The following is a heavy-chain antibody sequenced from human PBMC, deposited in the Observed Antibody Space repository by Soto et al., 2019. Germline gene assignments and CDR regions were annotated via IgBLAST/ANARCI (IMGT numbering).Heavy chain of an antibody. CDR1: GYTFTDFY. D-gene: IGHD3-3*01. V-gene: IGHV1-2*02. CDR3: TKAVGVVSNWFDS. J-gene: IGHJ5*01. Sequence: QVQLVQSGAEVKKPGASVKVSCKSSGYTFTDFYMHWVRQAPGQGLEWMGWINPNSGGTKYAQQVQGRVTMASDTSISTAYMELSSLTSDDTPVYYCTKAVGVVSNWFDSWGQGTPVTVS. CDR2: INPNSGGT.